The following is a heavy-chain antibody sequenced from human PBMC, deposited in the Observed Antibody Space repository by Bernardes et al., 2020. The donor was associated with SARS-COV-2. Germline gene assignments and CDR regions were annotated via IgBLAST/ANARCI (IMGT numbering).Heavy chain of an antibody. V-gene: IGHV3-7*01. Sequence: GGSLRLSCAASGFTFSTFWMTWVRQAPGKGLEWVANIHQDGSETFYVDSVKGLFTISRDNAKNSLFMEMNTLRAEDTAVYYCARIYSTSSFDFDYWGQGTLVTVSS. CDR2: IHQDGSET. D-gene: IGHD6-6*01. CDR3: ARIYSTSSFDFDY. J-gene: IGHJ4*02. CDR1: GFTFSTFW.